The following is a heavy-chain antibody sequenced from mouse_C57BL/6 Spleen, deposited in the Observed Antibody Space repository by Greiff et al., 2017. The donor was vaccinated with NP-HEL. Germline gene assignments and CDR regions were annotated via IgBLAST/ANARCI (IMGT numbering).Heavy chain of an antibody. D-gene: IGHD2-3*01. CDR1: VFTFSSYA. Sequence: EVKLVESGGGLVKPGGSLKLSCAASVFTFSSYAMSWVRQTPEKRLEWVATISDGGSYTYYPDNVKGRFTISRDNAKNNLYLQMSHLKSEDTAMYYCARDEGYYRYFDVWGTGTTVTVSS. V-gene: IGHV5-4*01. CDR2: ISDGGSYT. J-gene: IGHJ1*03. CDR3: ARDEGYYRYFDV.